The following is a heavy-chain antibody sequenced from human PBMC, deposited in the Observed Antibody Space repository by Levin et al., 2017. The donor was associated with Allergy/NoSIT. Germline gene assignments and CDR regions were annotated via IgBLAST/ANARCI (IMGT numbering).Heavy chain of an antibody. CDR3: AKDVMDFLLRYFGL. V-gene: IGHV3-9*01. Sequence: SLKISCAASGFTFDDYAMHWVRQAPGKGLEWVSGISWNSGSIYYADSVKGRFTISRDNAKNSLYLQMNSLRAEDTALYYCAKDVMDFLLRYFGLWGRGTLVAVSS. CDR1: GFTFDDYA. D-gene: IGHD3-16*01. J-gene: IGHJ2*01. CDR2: ISWNSGSI.